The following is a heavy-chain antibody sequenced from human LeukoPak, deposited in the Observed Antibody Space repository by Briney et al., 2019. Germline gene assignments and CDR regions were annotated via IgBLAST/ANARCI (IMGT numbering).Heavy chain of an antibody. D-gene: IGHD3-10*01. Sequence: SETLSLTCTVSGGSISSHYWSWIRQPPGKGLEWIGYIYYSGSTNYNPSLKSRATISVDTSKNQFSLKLSSVTAADTAVYYCAKGSYFYHMDVWGKGTTVTVSS. CDR1: GGSISSHY. J-gene: IGHJ6*03. CDR2: IYYSGST. V-gene: IGHV4-59*11. CDR3: AKGSYFYHMDV.